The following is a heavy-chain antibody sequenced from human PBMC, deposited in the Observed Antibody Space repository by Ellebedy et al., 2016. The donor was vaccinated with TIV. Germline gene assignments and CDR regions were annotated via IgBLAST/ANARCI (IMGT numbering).Heavy chain of an antibody. CDR1: GDSISNSDMS. Sequence: MPSETLSLTCSVSGDSISNSDMSRAWIRQTPGKGLEWIGHIYDSGTTKYSPSLKSRVTISLDTSKNQFSLKLTSVTAADTATYYCARKPKTSKIGTFDFWGQGTLVTVSS. CDR3: ARKPKTSKIGTFDF. D-gene: IGHD1-14*01. CDR2: IYDSGTT. V-gene: IGHV4-39*07. J-gene: IGHJ4*02.